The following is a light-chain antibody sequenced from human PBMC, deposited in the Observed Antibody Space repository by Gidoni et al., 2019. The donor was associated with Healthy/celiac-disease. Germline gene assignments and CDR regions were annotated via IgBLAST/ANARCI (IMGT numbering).Light chain of an antibody. J-gene: IGKJ3*01. CDR2: AAS. V-gene: IGKV1-39*01. CDR3: QQSYSTPFT. Sequence: IHVTQSPSSLSASVGDRVTITCRASQSISSYLNLYQQKPGKAPKLLIYAASSLQSGVPSRFSGSGSGTDFTLTISSLQPEDFATYYCQQSYSTPFTFGPGTKVDIK. CDR1: QSISSY.